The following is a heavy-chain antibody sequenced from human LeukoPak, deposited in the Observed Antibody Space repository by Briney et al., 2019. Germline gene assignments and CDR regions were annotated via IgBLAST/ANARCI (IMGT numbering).Heavy chain of an antibody. D-gene: IGHD2-15*01. J-gene: IGHJ3*02. CDR2: IRSKANGYTT. CDR1: GFTLSGSA. V-gene: IGHV3-73*01. CDR3: TRLAGGDAFDI. Sequence: GGSLRLSCAASGFTLSGSAMHWVRQASGKGLEWVGRIRSKANGYTTAYGASVKGRFTISRDDSQRATYVQMNSLKIEDTAVYYCTRLAGGDAFDIWGPGTMVTVSS.